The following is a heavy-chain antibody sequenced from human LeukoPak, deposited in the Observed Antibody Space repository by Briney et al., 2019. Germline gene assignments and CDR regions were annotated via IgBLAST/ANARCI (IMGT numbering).Heavy chain of an antibody. CDR3: ARDAVAGHFDY. D-gene: IGHD6-19*01. V-gene: IGHV3-21*01. CDR2: ISSSSSYV. CDR1: GFTFSIYS. Sequence: GGSLRLSCAASGFTFSIYSMNWVRQAPGKGLEWVSSISSSSSYVYYADSVKGRFTISRDNAKNSLYLQMNGLRAEDTAVYYCARDAVAGHFDYWGQGTLVTVSS. J-gene: IGHJ4*02.